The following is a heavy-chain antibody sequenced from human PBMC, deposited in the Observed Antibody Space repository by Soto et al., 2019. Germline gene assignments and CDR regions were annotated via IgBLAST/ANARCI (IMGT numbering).Heavy chain of an antibody. CDR1: GYSFTSYW. V-gene: IGHV5-51*01. CDR2: IYPGDSDT. J-gene: IGHJ6*02. CDR3: ARSIAAAGSYYYYGMDV. Sequence: GESLKISCKGSGYSFTSYWIGWVRQMPRKGLEWMGIIYPGDSDTRYSPSFQGQVTISADKSISTAYLQWSSLKASDTAMYYCARSIAAAGSYYYYGMDVWGQGATVTVSS. D-gene: IGHD6-13*01.